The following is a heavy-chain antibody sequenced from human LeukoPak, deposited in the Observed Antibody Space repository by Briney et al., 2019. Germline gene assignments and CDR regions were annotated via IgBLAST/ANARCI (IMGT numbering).Heavy chain of an antibody. CDR2: INHSGST. J-gene: IGHJ4*02. CDR1: GFTFSSYG. Sequence: GTLRLSCAASGFTFSSYGMSWIRQPPGKGLEWIGEINHSGSTNYNPSLKSRVTISVDTSKNQFSLKLSSVTAADTAVYYCARRRRILGNIVVVPAAALGRYYFDYWGQGTLVTVSS. D-gene: IGHD2-2*01. V-gene: IGHV4-34*01. CDR3: ARRRRILGNIVVVPAAALGRYYFDY.